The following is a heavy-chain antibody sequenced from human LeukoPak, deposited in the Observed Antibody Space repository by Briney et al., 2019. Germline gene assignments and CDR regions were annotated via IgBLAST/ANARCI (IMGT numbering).Heavy chain of an antibody. J-gene: IGHJ4*02. V-gene: IGHV3-7*01. CDR2: IKQDGGEF. CDR1: GFTFSSHW. CDR3: AREDHSNYNY. Sequence: GGSLRLSCAASGFTFSSHWMSWVRQAPGKGLEWVASIKQDGGEFFYVDSVKGRFTISRDNAKNSLYLQMNSLRAEDTAVYYCAREDHSNYNYWGQGTLVTVSS. D-gene: IGHD4-11*01.